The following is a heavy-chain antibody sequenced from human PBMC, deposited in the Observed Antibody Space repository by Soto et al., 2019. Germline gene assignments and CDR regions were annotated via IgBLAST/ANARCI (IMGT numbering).Heavy chain of an antibody. CDR2: IYPGDPDT. CDR3: ARCTSPLYFYYCMDV. V-gene: IGHV5-51*01. Sequence: GESSETSRKGSGYSFSIYWNGWVRQMPGKGLDGMGIIYPGDPDTRYSPSFQGQVTISADNSISTAYLQWSSLKASDTAMYYCARCTSPLYFYYCMDVWGQGTTVTVSS. CDR1: GYSFSIYW. D-gene: IGHD2-2*01. J-gene: IGHJ6*01.